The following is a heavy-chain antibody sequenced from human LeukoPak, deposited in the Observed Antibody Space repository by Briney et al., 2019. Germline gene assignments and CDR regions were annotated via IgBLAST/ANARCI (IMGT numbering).Heavy chain of an antibody. V-gene: IGHV5-51*01. J-gene: IGHJ5*02. CDR3: ARYWSGYFTWFDP. Sequence: GESLKISCKGSEYSFSTYWIAWVRQLPGKGLERMGIIYPDDSDTRYSPSFQGQVTISADKSISTAYLQWSSLKASDTAIYYCARYWSGYFTWFDPWGQGTLVTVSS. CDR1: EYSFSTYW. D-gene: IGHD3-3*01. CDR2: IYPDDSDT.